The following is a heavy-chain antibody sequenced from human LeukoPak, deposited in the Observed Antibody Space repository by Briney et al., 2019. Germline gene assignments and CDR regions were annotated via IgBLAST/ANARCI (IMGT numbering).Heavy chain of an antibody. CDR2: ISSGSGSI. Sequence: GGSLRLSCAASGFTFSSYWMSWVRQAPGKGLEWVSYISSGSGSIYYADSVKGRFTISRDNAKNSLFLQMNSLRAEDTAVYYCARTRTGYFFDYWGQGALVTVSS. CDR1: GFTFSSYW. CDR3: ARTRTGYFFDY. D-gene: IGHD2-15*01. J-gene: IGHJ4*02. V-gene: IGHV3-48*01.